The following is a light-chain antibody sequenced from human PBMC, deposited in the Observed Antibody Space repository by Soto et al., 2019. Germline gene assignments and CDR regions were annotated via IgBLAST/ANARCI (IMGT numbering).Light chain of an antibody. V-gene: IGKV3-20*01. J-gene: IGKJ2*01. Sequence: EIVLTQSPGTLSLSPGERATLSCRASQSVSSSYLAWYQQKPGQAPRLLIYGASSRATGIPDRFSGSGSGTDFTLTISRLEPEDFPVYYCHQYGSSPLTFGQGTKLEIK. CDR1: QSVSSSY. CDR2: GAS. CDR3: HQYGSSPLT.